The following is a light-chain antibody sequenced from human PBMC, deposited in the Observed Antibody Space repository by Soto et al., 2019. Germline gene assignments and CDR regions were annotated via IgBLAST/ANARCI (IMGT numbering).Light chain of an antibody. CDR3: QHYDNSPL. CDR1: QSVGTW. J-gene: IGKJ3*01. CDR2: GAS. V-gene: IGKV3D-15*02. Sequence: MTQSPSTLSASVGGRVTITCRASQSVGTWVAWYQQKPGQAPRLLIYGASTRAAGITDRFSGSGSGTEFTLTISRLEPEDFAVYYCQHYDNSPLFGPGTKVDIK.